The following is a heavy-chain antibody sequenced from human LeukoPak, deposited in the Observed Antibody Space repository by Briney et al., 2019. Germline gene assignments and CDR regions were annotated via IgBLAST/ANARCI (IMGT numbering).Heavy chain of an antibody. CDR1: GGSFSGYY. D-gene: IGHD3-3*01. CDR2: INHSGST. Sequence: SETLSLTCAVYGGSFSGYYWSWIRQPPGKGLEWIGEINHSGSTNYNPSLKSRVTISVDTSKNQFSLKLSSVTAADTAVYYCARTPDFWSGPFDYWGQGTLVTVSS. V-gene: IGHV4-34*01. CDR3: ARTPDFWSGPFDY. J-gene: IGHJ4*02.